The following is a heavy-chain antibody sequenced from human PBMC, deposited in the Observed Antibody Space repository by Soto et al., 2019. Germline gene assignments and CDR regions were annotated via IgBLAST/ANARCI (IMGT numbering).Heavy chain of an antibody. CDR1: GYTFTSYY. CDR2: INPSGGRT. Sequence: QVQLVQSGAEVKKPGASVKVSCKASGYTFTSYYMHWVRQAPGQGLEWMGIINPSGGRTSYAQKFPGSVTMTSDASTSAVYLELGSLRSEDTAVYYCAREGRIAVAAAYAADIWGQGTMVTVSS. D-gene: IGHD6-19*01. CDR3: AREGRIAVAAAYAADI. J-gene: IGHJ3*02. V-gene: IGHV1-46*01.